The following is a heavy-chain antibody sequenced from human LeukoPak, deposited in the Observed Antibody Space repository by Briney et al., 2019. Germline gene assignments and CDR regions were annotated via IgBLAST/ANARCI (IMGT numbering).Heavy chain of an antibody. D-gene: IGHD6-6*01. CDR1: GGSISSSSYY. Sequence: PSETLSLTCTVSGGSISSSSYYWGWIRQPPGKGLEWIGSIYYSESTYYNPSLKSRVNISVDTSKNQFSLKLSSVTAADTAVYYCASRMYSSSSRLNFDYWGQGTLVTVSS. V-gene: IGHV4-39*01. CDR2: IYYSEST. CDR3: ASRMYSSSSRLNFDY. J-gene: IGHJ4*02.